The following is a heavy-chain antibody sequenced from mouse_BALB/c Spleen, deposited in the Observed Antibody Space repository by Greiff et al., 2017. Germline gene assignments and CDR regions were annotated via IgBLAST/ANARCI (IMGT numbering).Heavy chain of an antibody. CDR1: GYTFTSYT. J-gene: IGHJ1*01. V-gene: IGHV1-4*01. CDR2: INPSSGYT. D-gene: IGHD1-1*01. CDR3: SRGNYGYWYFDV. Sequence: VQLQQSGAELARPGASVKMSCKASGYTFTSYTMHWVKQRPGQGLEWIGYINPSSGYTNYNQKFKDKATLTADKSSSTAYMHLSSLTSEDSAVYYCSRGNYGYWYFDVWGAGTTVTVSS.